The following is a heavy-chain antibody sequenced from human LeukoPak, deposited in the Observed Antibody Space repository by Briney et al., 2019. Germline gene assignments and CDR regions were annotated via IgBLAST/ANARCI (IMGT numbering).Heavy chain of an antibody. CDR1: GGSINSNTYN. J-gene: IGHJ3*02. Sequence: PSETLSLTCNASGGSINSNTYNWGWVRQPPGKGLEWIGIIYISGRTFYSSSLKSRVTMSVDTSKNQFSLNLSSVTAADTAVYYCAREVWADHAFDIWGQGTMVTVSS. V-gene: IGHV4-39*07. CDR2: IYISGRT. D-gene: IGHD7-27*01. CDR3: AREVWADHAFDI.